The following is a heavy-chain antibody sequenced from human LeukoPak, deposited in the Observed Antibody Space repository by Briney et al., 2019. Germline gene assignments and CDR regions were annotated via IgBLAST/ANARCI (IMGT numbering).Heavy chain of an antibody. J-gene: IGHJ4*02. CDR2: ISNNGGYT. CDR3: ARYSGSYYYPPAWDL. CDR1: GFTFSSSA. V-gene: IGHV3-23*01. Sequence: PGGSLRLSCAASGFTFSSSAMSWVRQAPGKGLEWVSAISNNGGYTYYADSVQGRFTISRDNSKSTLCLQMNSLRAEDTAVYYCARYSGSYYYPPAWDLWGQGTLVTVSS. D-gene: IGHD1-26*01.